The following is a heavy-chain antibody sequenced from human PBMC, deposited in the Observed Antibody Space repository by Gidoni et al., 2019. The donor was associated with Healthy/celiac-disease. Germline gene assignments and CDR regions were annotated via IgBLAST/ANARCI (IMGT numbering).Heavy chain of an antibody. J-gene: IGHJ6*02. CDR3: AILVITSYYYYGMDV. Sequence: EVQLVESGGGLVKPGGSLRLSCAASGFSFSSHSMNWVRQAPGKGLEWVSSISSSSSYIYYADSVKGRFTISRDNAKNSLYLQMNSLRAEDTAVYYCAILVITSYYYYGMDVWGQGTTVTVSS. D-gene: IGHD3-22*01. V-gene: IGHV3-21*01. CDR2: ISSSSSYI. CDR1: GFSFSSHS.